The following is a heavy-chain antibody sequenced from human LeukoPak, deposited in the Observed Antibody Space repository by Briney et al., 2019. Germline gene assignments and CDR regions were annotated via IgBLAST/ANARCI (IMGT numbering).Heavy chain of an antibody. CDR3: ARITTMVRGVLSY. CDR1: GYTFTSYG. Sequence: ASVKVSCKASGYTFTSYGISWVRQATGQGLEWMGWMNPNSGNTGYAQKFQGRVTMTRNTSISTAYMELSSLRSEDTAVYYCARITTMVRGVLSYWGQGTLVTVSS. D-gene: IGHD3-10*01. CDR2: MNPNSGNT. J-gene: IGHJ4*02. V-gene: IGHV1-8*02.